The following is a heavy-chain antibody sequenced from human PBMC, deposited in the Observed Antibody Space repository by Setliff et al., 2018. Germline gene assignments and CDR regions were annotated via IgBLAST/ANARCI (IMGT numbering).Heavy chain of an antibody. CDR2: IYYSGST. Sequence: TSETLSLTCTVSGGSISSSSYYWGWIRQPPGKGLEWIGSIYYSGSTYYNPSLKSRVTISVDTSKNQFSLKVSSVTAADTAVYSCARSFSRREKFLLDYWGQGALVTVSS. CDR3: ARSFSRREKFLLDY. J-gene: IGHJ4*02. V-gene: IGHV4-39*07. CDR1: GGSISSSSYY.